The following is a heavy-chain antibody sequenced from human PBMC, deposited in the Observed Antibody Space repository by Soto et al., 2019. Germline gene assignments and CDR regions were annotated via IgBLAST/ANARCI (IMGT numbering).Heavy chain of an antibody. CDR1: GGSISSSSFY. V-gene: IGHV4-39*01. Sequence: QLQLQESGPGLVKSSETLSLTCTVSGGSISSSSFYWDWIRQPPGKGLEWIGSIFYSGRTYYNPSLKSRVTISCATSKNQCALKLSSVTAADTALYSCATLEGQAGTFQHWGQGTLVTVSS. D-gene: IGHD1-1*01. CDR3: ATLEGQAGTFQH. J-gene: IGHJ1*01. CDR2: IFYSGRT.